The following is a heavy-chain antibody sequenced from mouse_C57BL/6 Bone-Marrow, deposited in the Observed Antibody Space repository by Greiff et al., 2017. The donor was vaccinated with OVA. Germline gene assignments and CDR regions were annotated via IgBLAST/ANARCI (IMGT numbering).Heavy chain of an antibody. J-gene: IGHJ2*01. CDR1: GFHIQDDY. D-gene: IGHD2-1*01. CDR2: IDPENGDT. V-gene: IGHV14-4*01. Sequence: VQLQQSGAELVRPGASVKLSCTASGFHIQDDYMHWVKQRPEQGLEWIGWIDPENGDTEYASKFQGKATITADTPSNTAYLQLSSLTSEDTAVYYCTSYGNFDYWGQGTTLTVSS. CDR3: TSYGNFDY.